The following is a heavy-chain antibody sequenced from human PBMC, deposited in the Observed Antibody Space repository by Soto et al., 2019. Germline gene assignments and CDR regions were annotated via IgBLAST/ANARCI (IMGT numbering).Heavy chain of an antibody. CDR3: VGREESSPWLAFDY. Sequence: SETLSLTCTVSGGSVSSGDSYWSWIRQPPGKGLEWIAYIYDNGKTYRNPSLESRVTVSVDTARNQFSLRLKSVTAADTAVYFCVGREESSPWLAFDYWGRGTLVTVSS. V-gene: IGHV4-30-4*01. CDR1: GGSVSSGDSY. CDR2: IYDNGKT. J-gene: IGHJ4*02. D-gene: IGHD6-19*01.